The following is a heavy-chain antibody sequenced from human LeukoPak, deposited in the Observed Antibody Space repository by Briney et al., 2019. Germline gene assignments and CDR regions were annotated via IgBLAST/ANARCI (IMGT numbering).Heavy chain of an antibody. J-gene: IGHJ6*03. CDR1: GFTFSSYA. Sequence: PGGSLRLSCAASGFTFSSYAMHWVRQAPGKGLEWVAVISYDGSNKYYADSVKGRFTISRDNSKNTLYLQMNSLRAEDTAVYYCARTRPDRDYYYYYMDVWGKGTTVTVSS. CDR2: ISYDGSNK. V-gene: IGHV3-30*01. D-gene: IGHD1-14*01. CDR3: ARTRPDRDYYYYYMDV.